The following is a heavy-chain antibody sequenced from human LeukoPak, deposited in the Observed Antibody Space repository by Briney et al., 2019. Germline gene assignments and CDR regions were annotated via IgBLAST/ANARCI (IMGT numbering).Heavy chain of an antibody. CDR2: IYYSGST. CDR1: GGSISSSSYY. Sequence: PSETLSLTCTVSGGSISSSSYYWGWIRQPPGKGLEWIGSIYYSGSTYYNPSLKSRVTISVDTSKNQFSLKLSPVTAADTAVYYCASSEYYYDSSGSISIPFDYWGQGTLVTVSS. D-gene: IGHD3-22*01. J-gene: IGHJ4*02. V-gene: IGHV4-39*01. CDR3: ASSEYYYDSSGSISIPFDY.